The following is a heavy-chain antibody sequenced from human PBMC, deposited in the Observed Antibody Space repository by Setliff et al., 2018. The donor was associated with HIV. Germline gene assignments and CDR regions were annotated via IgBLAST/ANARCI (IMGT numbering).Heavy chain of an antibody. CDR1: GGSMSTYY. D-gene: IGHD4-17*01. Sequence: LSLTCTVSGGSMSTYYWSWIRQPPGKGLEWIGYIYTSGSTNYNPSLRSRVTISVDTSKNQFSLKLSSLTAADTAVYYCARYDYGDFDYWGQGTPVTVS. V-gene: IGHV4-4*08. CDR2: IYTSGST. J-gene: IGHJ4*02. CDR3: ARYDYGDFDY.